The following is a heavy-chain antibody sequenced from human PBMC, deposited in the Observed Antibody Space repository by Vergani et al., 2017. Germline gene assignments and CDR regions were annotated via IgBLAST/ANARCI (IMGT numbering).Heavy chain of an antibody. CDR2: ISAYNGNT. CDR3: AREEGAQLVPRGMGEFDY. CDR1: GFTFTSYG. Sequence: VQLLESGGDLVQPGGSLRLSCAASGFTFTSYGISWVRQAPGQGLEWMGWISAYNGNTKYAQKLQGRVTMTTDTSTSTAYMELRSLRSDDTAVYYCAREEGAQLVPRGMGEFDYWGQGTLVTVSS. D-gene: IGHD6-13*01. J-gene: IGHJ4*02. V-gene: IGHV1-18*01.